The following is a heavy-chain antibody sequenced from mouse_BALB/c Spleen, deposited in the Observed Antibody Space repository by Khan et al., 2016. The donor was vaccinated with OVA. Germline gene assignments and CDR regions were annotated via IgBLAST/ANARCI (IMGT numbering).Heavy chain of an antibody. CDR3: ARDYWFVY. CDR1: GFTFSNYA. Sequence: EVELVESGGGLVKPGGSLKVSCAASGFTFSNYAMSWVRQTPEKRLEWVASISTGDTNSYPDRVKGRFTISRDNARNILYLQMSSLRSDDTAMYYCARDYWFVYWGQGTLVTVSA. J-gene: IGHJ3*01. V-gene: IGHV5-6-5*01. D-gene: IGHD2-13*01. CDR2: ISTGDTN.